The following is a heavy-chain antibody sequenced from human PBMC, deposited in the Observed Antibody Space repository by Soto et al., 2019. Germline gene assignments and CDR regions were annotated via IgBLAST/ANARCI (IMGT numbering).Heavy chain of an antibody. CDR2: ISSSGSTI. V-gene: IGHV3-11*01. CDR1: GFTFSDYY. Sequence: PGGSLRLSCAASGFTFSDYYMSWIRQAPGKGLEWVSYISSSGSTIYYADSVKGRFTISRDNAKNSLYLQMNSLRAEDTAVYYCARDLRYYYGSGSYYTIDYWGQGTLVTVSS. CDR3: ARDLRYYYGSGSYYTIDY. D-gene: IGHD3-10*01. J-gene: IGHJ4*02.